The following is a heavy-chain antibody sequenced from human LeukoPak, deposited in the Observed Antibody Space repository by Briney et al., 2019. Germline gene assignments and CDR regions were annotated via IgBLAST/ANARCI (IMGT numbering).Heavy chain of an antibody. CDR1: GFTFSSYA. CDR2: ISGSGGST. D-gene: IGHD6-6*01. J-gene: IGHJ5*02. CDR3: AREYSSSSHNWFDP. V-gene: IGHV3-23*01. Sequence: GGSLRLSCAASGFTFSSYAMSWVRQAPGKGLEWVSGISGSGGSTYYADSVKGRFTISRDNSKNTLYLQMNSLRAEDTAVYYCAREYSSSSHNWFDPWGQGTLVTVSS.